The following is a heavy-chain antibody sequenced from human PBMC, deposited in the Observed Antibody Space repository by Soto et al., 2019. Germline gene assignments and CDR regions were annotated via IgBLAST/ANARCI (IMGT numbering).Heavy chain of an antibody. CDR2: ISGSGGST. Sequence: QSGGSLRLSCAASGFTFSSYAMSWVRQAPGKGLEWVSAISGSGGSTYYADSVKGRFTISRDNSKNTLYLQMNSLRAEDTAVYYCAKDPLRERSSSPTLVWFDPWGQGTLVTVSS. J-gene: IGHJ5*02. CDR3: AKDPLRERSSSPTLVWFDP. D-gene: IGHD6-6*01. CDR1: GFTFSSYA. V-gene: IGHV3-23*01.